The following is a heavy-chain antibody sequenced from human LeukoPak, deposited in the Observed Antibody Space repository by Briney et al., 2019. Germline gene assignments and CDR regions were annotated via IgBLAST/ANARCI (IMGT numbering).Heavy chain of an antibody. V-gene: IGHV4-39*01. Sequence: PSETVSLTCTVSGGSISSSSYYWGWIRQPPGKGLEWIGSIYYSGSTYYNPSLKSRVTISVDTSKNQFSLKLSSVTAADTAVYYCARLAPGVTYWYFDLWGRGTLVTVSS. CDR1: GGSISSSSYY. D-gene: IGHD3-10*01. CDR3: ARLAPGVTYWYFDL. CDR2: IYYSGST. J-gene: IGHJ2*01.